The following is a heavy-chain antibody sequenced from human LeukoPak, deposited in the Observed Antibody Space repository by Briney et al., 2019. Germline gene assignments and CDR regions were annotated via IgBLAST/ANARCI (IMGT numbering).Heavy chain of an antibody. CDR1: GYTFTSYA. V-gene: IGHV1-3*01. CDR3: ARTLYPRGYSGYDLRYYFDY. J-gene: IGHJ4*02. Sequence: GASVNVSCKASGYTFTSYAMHWVRQAPGQRLEWMGWINAGNGNTKYSQKFQGRVTITRDTSASPAYMELSSLRSEDTAVYYCARTLYPRGYSGYDLRYYFDYWGQGTLVTVSS. D-gene: IGHD5-12*01. CDR2: INAGNGNT.